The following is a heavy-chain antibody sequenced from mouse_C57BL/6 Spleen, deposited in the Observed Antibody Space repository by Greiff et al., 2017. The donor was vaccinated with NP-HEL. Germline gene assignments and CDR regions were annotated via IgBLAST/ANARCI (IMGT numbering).Heavy chain of an antibody. J-gene: IGHJ4*01. CDR3: ARPYYSNYEGVLAMDY. V-gene: IGHV5-6*01. Sequence: EVQRVESGGDLVKPGGSLKLSCAASGFTFSSYGMSWVRQTPDKRLEWVATISSGGSYTYYPDSVKGRFTISRDNAKNTLYLQMSSLKSEDTAMYYCARPYYSNYEGVLAMDYWGQGTSVTVSS. CDR2: ISSGGSYT. D-gene: IGHD2-5*01. CDR1: GFTFSSYG.